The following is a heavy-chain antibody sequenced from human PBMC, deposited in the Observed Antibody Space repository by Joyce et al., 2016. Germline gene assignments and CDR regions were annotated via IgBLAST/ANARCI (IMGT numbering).Heavy chain of an antibody. CDR1: DDSIRRSTFY. Sequence: QLQLQESGPGLVKPSETLSFTCTVSDDSIRRSTFYWGWLRQPPGKGLEWIGPTYSGGKKYDSPSLNGRVTISVNTPKRQFSLKVISVTAADTAVYYCARHVGPTPYGSGEYYYHYGMDVWGRGITVSVSS. CDR3: ARHVGPTPYGSGEYYYHYGMDV. CDR2: TYSGGKK. V-gene: IGHV4-39*01. D-gene: IGHD3-10*01. J-gene: IGHJ6*02.